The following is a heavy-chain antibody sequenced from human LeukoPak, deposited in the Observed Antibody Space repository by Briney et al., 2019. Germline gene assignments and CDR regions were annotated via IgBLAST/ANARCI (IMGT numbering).Heavy chain of an antibody. D-gene: IGHD5-18*01. CDR1: GDSISSSSYF. V-gene: IGHV4-39*01. CDR3: ARHTYSIFYFDY. J-gene: IGHJ4*02. Sequence: SETLSLTCTVSGDSISSSSYFWGWIRQPPGKGLEWIASVSYSATTSYNPSLKRRVTISLDTSKNQFSLKVNSVTAADTAVYYCARHTYSIFYFDYWGQGTLVTVSS. CDR2: VSYSATT.